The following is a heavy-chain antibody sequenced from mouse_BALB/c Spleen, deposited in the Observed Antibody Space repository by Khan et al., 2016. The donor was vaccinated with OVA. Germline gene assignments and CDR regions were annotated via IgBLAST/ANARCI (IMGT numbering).Heavy chain of an antibody. J-gene: IGHJ1*01. Sequence: QLQQSGGEVVRPGTSVKISCKASGYTFTNYWLGWVRQRPGHGLEWIGDIYPGGFLTNYNEQFKGKATLTVDTSSSPANMQLSTLTSEDSAVYFCARWATWYFDVWGAGTTVTVSS. V-gene: IGHV1-63*02. CDR1: GYTFTNYW. CDR3: ARWATWYFDV. D-gene: IGHD3-1*01. CDR2: IYPGGFLT.